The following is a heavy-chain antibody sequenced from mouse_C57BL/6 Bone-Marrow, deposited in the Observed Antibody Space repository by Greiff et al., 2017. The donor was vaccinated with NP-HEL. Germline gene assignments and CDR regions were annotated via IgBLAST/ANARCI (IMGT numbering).Heavy chain of an antibody. CDR1: GFTFSSYG. D-gene: IGHD2-4*01. V-gene: IGHV5-6*01. J-gene: IGHJ2*01. CDR2: ISSGGSYT. CDR3: ARLGDYDGRKDD. Sequence: EVKLVESGGDLVKPGGSLKLSCAASGFTFSSYGMSWVRQTPDKRLEWVATISSGGSYTYYPDSVKGRFTISRDNAKNTLYLQMSSLKSEDTAMYYCARLGDYDGRKDDWGQGTTLTVSS.